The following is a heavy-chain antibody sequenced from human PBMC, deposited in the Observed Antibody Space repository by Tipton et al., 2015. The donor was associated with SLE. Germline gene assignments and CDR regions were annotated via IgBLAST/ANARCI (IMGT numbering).Heavy chain of an antibody. V-gene: IGHV3-33*01. CDR1: GFPFNNYG. J-gene: IGHJ4*02. Sequence: SLRLSCAASGFPFNNYGMHWVRQAPGKGLEWVAFIWDDGRRKYYADSVKGRFTISRDFSKNTGYLEMNSLRAEDTAMYYCVATGSIDSWGQGTLVTGSS. D-gene: IGHD6-13*01. CDR3: VATGSIDS. CDR2: IWDDGRRK.